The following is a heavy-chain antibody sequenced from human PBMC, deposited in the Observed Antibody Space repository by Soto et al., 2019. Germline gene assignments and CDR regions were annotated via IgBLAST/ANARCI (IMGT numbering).Heavy chain of an antibody. CDR1: GFTFSNAW. Sequence: EVQLVESGGGLVKPGGSLRLSCAASGFTFSNAWMSWVRQAPGKGLEWVGRIKSKTDGGTTDYAAHVQGRFTISRDDSKNTLHLQMDSLEPEDTAVYYCTTEHDIVGLPAANPYYYYGMDVWGQGTTVTVS. J-gene: IGHJ6*02. CDR2: IKSKTDGGTT. CDR3: TTEHDIVGLPAANPYYYYGMDV. V-gene: IGHV3-15*01. D-gene: IGHD2-2*01.